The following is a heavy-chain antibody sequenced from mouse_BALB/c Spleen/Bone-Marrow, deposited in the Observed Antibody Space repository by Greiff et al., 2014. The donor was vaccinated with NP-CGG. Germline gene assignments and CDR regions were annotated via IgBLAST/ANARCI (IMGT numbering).Heavy chain of an antibody. Sequence: VQLQQSGPELVKPGASVKMSCKASGYTFTSYVMHWVEQKPGQGLEWIGYINPYNDGTKYNEKFKGKATLTSDKSSSTAYMQLSSLTSEDAAVYYCARRQFITTAAWFAYWGQGTLVTVSA. V-gene: IGHV1-14*01. J-gene: IGHJ3*01. CDR3: ARRQFITTAAWFAY. CDR1: GYTFTSYV. CDR2: INPYNDGT. D-gene: IGHD1-2*01.